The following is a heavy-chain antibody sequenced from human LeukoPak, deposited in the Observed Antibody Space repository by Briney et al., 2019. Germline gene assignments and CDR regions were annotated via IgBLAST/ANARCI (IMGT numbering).Heavy chain of an antibody. CDR3: AKVTVVLLCFGELPS. CDR2: ISGSGGST. V-gene: IGHV3-23*01. J-gene: IGHJ4*02. CDR1: GFTFSSYA. Sequence: PGGSLRLSCAASGFTFSSYAMSWVRQAPGKGLGWVSAISGSGGSTYYADSVKGRFTISRDNSKHTLYLQMNSLRAEHTAVYYCAKVTVVLLCFGELPSWGQGTLVTVSS. D-gene: IGHD3-10*01.